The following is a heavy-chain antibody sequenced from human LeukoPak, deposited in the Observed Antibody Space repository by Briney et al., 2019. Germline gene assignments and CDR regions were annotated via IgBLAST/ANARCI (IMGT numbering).Heavy chain of an antibody. CDR1: GGSFSGYY. CDR3: ARVGYSSSWYAIDY. J-gene: IGHJ4*02. D-gene: IGHD6-13*01. V-gene: IGHV4-34*01. CDR2: INHSGST. Sequence: SETLSLTCAVYGGSFSGYYWSWIRQPPGKGLEWIGEINHSGSTNYNPSLKSRVTISLDTSKNQLSLKMTSVTAADTAVYYCARVGYSSSWYAIDYWGQGTLVTVSS.